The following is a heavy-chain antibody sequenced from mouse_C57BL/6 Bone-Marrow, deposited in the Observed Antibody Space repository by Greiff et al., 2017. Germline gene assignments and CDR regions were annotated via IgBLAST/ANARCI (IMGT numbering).Heavy chain of an antibody. V-gene: IGHV5-4*01. CDR2: ISDGGSYT. Sequence: EVKLVESGGGLVKPGGSLKLSCAASGFTFSSYAMSWVRQTPEKRLEWVATISDGGSYTYYPDNVKGRFTISRDNAKNNLYLQMSHLKSEDTAMYYCARDREGNSWFAYWGQGTLVTVSA. CDR3: ARDREGNSWFAY. J-gene: IGHJ3*01. CDR1: GFTFSSYA. D-gene: IGHD2-1*01.